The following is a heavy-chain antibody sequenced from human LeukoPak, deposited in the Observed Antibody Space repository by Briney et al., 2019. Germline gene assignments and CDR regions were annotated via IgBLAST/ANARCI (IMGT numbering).Heavy chain of an antibody. J-gene: IGHJ6*03. V-gene: IGHV4-59*01. CDR1: GGSISSYY. CDR2: IYYSGST. CDR3: ARSSSSSYYYYYMDV. Sequence: SETLSLTCTVSGGSISSYYWSWIRQPPGKGLEWIGYIYYSGSTNYNPSLKGRVTISVDTSKNQFSLKLSSVTAADTAVYYCARSSSSSYYYYYMDVWGKGTTVTVSS. D-gene: IGHD6-6*01.